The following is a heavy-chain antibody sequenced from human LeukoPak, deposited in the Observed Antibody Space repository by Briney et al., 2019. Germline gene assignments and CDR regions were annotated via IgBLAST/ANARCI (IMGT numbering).Heavy chain of an antibody. Sequence: GGSLRLSCAASGFTFSSYEMSWVRQAPGKGLEWVSYISSSGSTIYYADSVKGRFTLSRDNAKNSLYLQMNSLRAEDTAVYYCARDFNYGGNFDYWGQGTLVTVSS. D-gene: IGHD4-23*01. CDR2: ISSSGSTI. J-gene: IGHJ4*02. V-gene: IGHV3-48*03. CDR3: ARDFNYGGNFDY. CDR1: GFTFSSYE.